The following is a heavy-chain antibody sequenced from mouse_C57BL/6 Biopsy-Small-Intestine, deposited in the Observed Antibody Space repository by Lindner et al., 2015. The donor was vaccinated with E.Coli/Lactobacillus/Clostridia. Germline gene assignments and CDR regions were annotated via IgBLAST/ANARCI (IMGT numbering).Heavy chain of an antibody. D-gene: IGHD2-1*01. CDR2: ISSGSSTI. J-gene: IGHJ3*01. Sequence: VQLQESGGGLVKPGGSLKLSCAASGFTFSDYGMHWVRQAPEKGLEWAAYISSGSSTIYYADTVKGRFTISRDNAKNTLFLQMTSLRSEDTAMYYCARPLYGNSFAYWGQGTLVTVSA. CDR3: ARPLYGNSFAY. V-gene: IGHV5-17*01. CDR1: GFTFSDYG.